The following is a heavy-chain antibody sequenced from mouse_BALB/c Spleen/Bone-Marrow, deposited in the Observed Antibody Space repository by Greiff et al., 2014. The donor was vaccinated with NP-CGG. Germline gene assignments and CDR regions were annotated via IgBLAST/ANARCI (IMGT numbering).Heavy chain of an antibody. CDR3: ARTTMITTGGYYAMDY. CDR2: IYPGDGGT. Sequence: VQLQQSGAELARPGASVKLSCKASGYTLTSYWMQWVKQRPGQGLEWIGAIYPGDGGTRYTQKFKGKATLTADKSSSTAYMQLSSLASEDSAVYYCARTTMITTGGYYAMDYWGQGTSVTVSS. V-gene: IGHV1-87*01. J-gene: IGHJ4*01. CDR1: GYTLTSYW. D-gene: IGHD2-4*01.